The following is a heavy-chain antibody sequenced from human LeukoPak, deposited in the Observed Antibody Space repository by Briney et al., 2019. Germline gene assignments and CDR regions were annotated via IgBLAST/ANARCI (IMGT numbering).Heavy chain of an antibody. CDR2: ISYIGSS. J-gene: IGHJ3*02. V-gene: IGHV4-59*01. D-gene: IGHD6-19*01. CDR3: VGWQVAGAFEI. CDR1: GVSMSIYY. Sequence: SETLSLTCTVSGVSMSIYYWSWIRQPPGKRLEWIAFISYIGSSNYNPSLTSRATISVDSSKNQFSLKLNSVTAADTAVYYCVGWQVAGAFEIRGQGTMVTVSS.